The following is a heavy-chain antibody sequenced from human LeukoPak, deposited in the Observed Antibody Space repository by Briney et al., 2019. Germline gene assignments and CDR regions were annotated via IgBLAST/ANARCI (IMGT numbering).Heavy chain of an antibody. J-gene: IGHJ4*02. D-gene: IGHD1-26*01. CDR1: GYTFTGYY. CDR2: INPNSGGT. CDR3: ARYSGSYYRFDY. Sequence: ASVKVSCKSSGYTFTGYYMHGVRQAPGQGLEWMGWINPNSGGTNYAQKFQGRVTMTRDTSISTAYMELSRLRSDDTAVYYCARYSGSYYRFDYWGQGTLVTVSS. V-gene: IGHV1-2*02.